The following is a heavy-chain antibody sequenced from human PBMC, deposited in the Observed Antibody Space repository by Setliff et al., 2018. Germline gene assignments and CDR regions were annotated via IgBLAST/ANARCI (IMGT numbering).Heavy chain of an antibody. CDR3: ARDQFSSGWYGPPESYLDC. Sequence: SETLSLTCIVSGDSISGYFWSWIRQAPGKGLEWIGYIQKRGSTTTKYNPSLGSRISMSIDTSKNQFSLQLSSVSDGDTAVYYCARDQFSSGWYGPPESYLDCWGQGTQVTVSS. J-gene: IGHJ4*02. CDR1: GDSISGYF. CDR2: IQKRGSTTT. D-gene: IGHD6-19*01. V-gene: IGHV4-59*01.